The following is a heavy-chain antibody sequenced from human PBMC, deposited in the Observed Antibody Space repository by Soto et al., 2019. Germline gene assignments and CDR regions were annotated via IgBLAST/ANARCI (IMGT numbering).Heavy chain of an antibody. CDR3: ARDLGSDDAFDI. J-gene: IGHJ3*02. CDR1: GYTFTSYA. D-gene: IGHD7-27*01. V-gene: IGHV1-3*01. Sequence: ASVKVSCKASGYTFTSYAMHWVRQAPGQRLEWMGWINAGNGNTEYSQKFQGRVTITRDTSASTAYMELSSLRSEDTAVYYCARDLGSDDAFDIWAKGTLVPVSS. CDR2: INAGNGNT.